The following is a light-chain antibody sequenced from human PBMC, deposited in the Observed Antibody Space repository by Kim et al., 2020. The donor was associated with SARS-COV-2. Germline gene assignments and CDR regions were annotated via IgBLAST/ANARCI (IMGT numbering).Light chain of an antibody. CDR1: SSNIGAGYA. CDR2: DTT. V-gene: IGLV1-40*01. J-gene: IGLJ2*01. CDR3: QSYDTARSGSV. Sequence: QRFTLSCPGSSSNIGAGYAVPWYQHLPETPPNPLFYDTTDRPSGVPDRFSGSKSGTSASLAITGLQAEDEADYYCQSYDTARSGSVFGGGTQLTVL.